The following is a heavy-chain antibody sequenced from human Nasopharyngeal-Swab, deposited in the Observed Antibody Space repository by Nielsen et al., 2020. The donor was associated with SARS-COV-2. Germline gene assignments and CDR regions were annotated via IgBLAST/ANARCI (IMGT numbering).Heavy chain of an antibody. V-gene: IGHV3-23*01. Sequence: GESLKISCAASGFTFSSYAMSWVRQAPGKGLEWVSAISGSGGSTYYADSVKGRFTISRDNSKNTLYLQMISLRAEDTAVYYCAKDRGIVVVIGFDYWGQGTLVTVSS. CDR3: AKDRGIVVVIGFDY. CDR1: GFTFSSYA. D-gene: IGHD3-22*01. CDR2: ISGSGGST. J-gene: IGHJ4*02.